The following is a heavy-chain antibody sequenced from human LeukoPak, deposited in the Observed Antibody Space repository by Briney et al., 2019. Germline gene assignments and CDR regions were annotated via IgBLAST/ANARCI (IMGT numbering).Heavy chain of an antibody. V-gene: IGHV3-21*01. J-gene: IGHJ4*02. CDR1: GFTFSSYS. CDR2: ITSGGHI. D-gene: IGHD3-3*01. Sequence: GGSLRLSCAASGFTFSSYSMNWVRQAPGKGLEWVSSITSGGHIYYPDSLKGRFTISRDIAKNTLYLQMNSLRAEDTGVYYCAKDHYWSIDYWGRGTLVTVS. CDR3: AKDHYWSIDY.